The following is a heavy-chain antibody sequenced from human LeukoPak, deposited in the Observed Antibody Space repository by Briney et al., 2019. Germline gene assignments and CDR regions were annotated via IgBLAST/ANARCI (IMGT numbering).Heavy chain of an antibody. CDR3: PGYYGLGSHGAFDI. Sequence: GGSLRLSCAASGFTFSSYAMHWVRQAPGKGLEWVAVISYDGSNKYYADSVKGRFTISRDNSKNTLYLQMNSLRAEDTAVYYCPGYYGLGSHGAFDIWGQGTMVTVSS. CDR1: GFTFSSYA. CDR2: ISYDGSNK. J-gene: IGHJ3*02. D-gene: IGHD3-10*01. V-gene: IGHV3-30*04.